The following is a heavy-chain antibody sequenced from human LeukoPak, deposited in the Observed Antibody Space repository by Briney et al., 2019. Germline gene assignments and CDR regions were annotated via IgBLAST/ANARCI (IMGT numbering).Heavy chain of an antibody. J-gene: IGHJ6*02. Sequence: GGSLRLSCAASGFTFDDYAMRWVRQAPGKGLEWVSLISGDGGSTYYADSVKGRFTISRDNSKNSLYLQMNSLRTEDTALYYCAKDARRRTYYYYYYGMDVWGQGTTVTVSS. CDR2: ISGDGGST. CDR1: GFTFDDYA. CDR3: AKDARRRTYYYYYYGMDV. D-gene: IGHD6-6*01. V-gene: IGHV3-43*02.